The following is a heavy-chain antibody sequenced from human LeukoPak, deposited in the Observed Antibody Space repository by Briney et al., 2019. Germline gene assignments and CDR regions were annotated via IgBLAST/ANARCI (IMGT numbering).Heavy chain of an antibody. CDR3: ARDGLRGYDMDV. CDR2: INSRGSAI. J-gene: IGHJ6*02. Sequence: GGSLRLSCAASGFTSSNYQMNWVRQAPGKGLEWVSYINSRGSAIYYADSVRGRFTTSRDNAKNILYLQMNSLRAEDTAVYHCARDGLRGYDMDVWGQGTTVTVSS. CDR1: GFTSSNYQ. V-gene: IGHV3-48*03.